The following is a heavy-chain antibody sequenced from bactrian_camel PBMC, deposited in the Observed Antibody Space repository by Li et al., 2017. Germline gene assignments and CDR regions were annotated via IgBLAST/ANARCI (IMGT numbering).Heavy chain of an antibody. V-gene: IGHV3S67*01. CDR2: IQDDGMK. J-gene: IGHJ6*01. Sequence: VQLVESGGGSVQAGGSLSLSCAARGYTQRSGCLAWFRQVPGKEREMVAQIQDDGMKHYGGTAKGRFTISKDVAKDTLDLRMTSLKPEDSGMYYCAVDGPVAFCSDYPRDFGGWGKGTQVTVS. CDR3: AVDGPVAFCSDYPRDFGG. D-gene: IGHD1*01. CDR1: GYTQRSGC.